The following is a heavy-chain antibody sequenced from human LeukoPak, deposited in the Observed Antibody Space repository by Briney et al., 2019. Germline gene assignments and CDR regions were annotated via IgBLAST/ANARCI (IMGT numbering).Heavy chain of an antibody. CDR2: RSHSGAT. D-gene: IGHD6-19*01. J-gene: IGHJ4*02. CDR1: GGSISSSGFY. CDR3: ARRGGSGWAFEY. V-gene: IGHV4-39*01. Sequence: SETLSLTCSVSGGSISSSGFYWAWIRQPPGKGLEWIGSRSHSGATNYNPSLQSRVTVSADTSNNQFSLTLNSVTAADTAVYYCARRGGSGWAFEYWGQGTLVTVSS.